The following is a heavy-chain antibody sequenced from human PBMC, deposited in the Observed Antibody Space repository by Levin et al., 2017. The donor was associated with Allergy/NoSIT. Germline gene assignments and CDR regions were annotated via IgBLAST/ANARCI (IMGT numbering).Heavy chain of an antibody. V-gene: IGHV1-3*01. J-gene: IGHJ3*02. CDR3: ARVRGDDAFDI. CDR1: GYTFTSYA. Sequence: GASVKVSCKASGYTFTSYAIHWVRQAPGQRLEWMGWINAGNGNTKYSQKFQGRVTITRDTSASTAYMELSSLRSEDTAVYYCARVRGDDAFDIWGQGTMVTVSS. CDR2: INAGNGNT. D-gene: IGHD3-10*01.